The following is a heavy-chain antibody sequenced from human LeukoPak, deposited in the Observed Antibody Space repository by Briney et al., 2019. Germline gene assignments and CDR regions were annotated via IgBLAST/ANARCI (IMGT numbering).Heavy chain of an antibody. CDR3: SRGGGVTVSDT. CDR2: MYYSGST. Sequence: KPSETLSLTCTVSGDSISSSNWYWTWIRQPPGKGLEWIGSMYYSGSTYYNPSLKSGVTISADRSKNQFSLKLRSVTAADTAVYCCSRGGGVTVSDTWGQGTLVTVSS. J-gene: IGHJ4*02. CDR1: GDSISSSNWY. V-gene: IGHV4-39*01. D-gene: IGHD6-19*01.